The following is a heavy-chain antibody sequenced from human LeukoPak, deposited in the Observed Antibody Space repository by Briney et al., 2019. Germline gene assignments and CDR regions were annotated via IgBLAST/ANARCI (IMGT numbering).Heavy chain of an antibody. CDR1: GGSISSYY. CDR2: IYYSGST. V-gene: IGHV4-59*01. Sequence: SETLSLTCTVSGGSISSYYWSWIRQPPGKGLEWIGYIYYSGSTNYNPSLKSRVTISVDTSKNQFSLKLSSVTAADTAVYYCARGNTAMVAYYFDYWGQGTLVTVSS. CDR3: ARGNTAMVAYYFDY. J-gene: IGHJ4*02. D-gene: IGHD5-18*01.